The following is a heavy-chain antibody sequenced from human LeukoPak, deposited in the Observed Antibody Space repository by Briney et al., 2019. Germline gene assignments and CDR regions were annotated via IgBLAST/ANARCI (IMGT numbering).Heavy chain of an antibody. Sequence: ASVKVSCKASGYTFTGYYMHWVRQAPGQGLEWMGRINPNSGGTNYAQKLQGRVTMTTDTSTSTAYMELRSLRSDDTGVYYCARTSYYDFWSGSAIADSYFDLWGRGTLVTVSS. CDR1: GYTFTGYY. CDR2: INPNSGGT. D-gene: IGHD3-3*01. CDR3: ARTSYYDFWSGSAIADSYFDL. J-gene: IGHJ2*01. V-gene: IGHV1-2*05.